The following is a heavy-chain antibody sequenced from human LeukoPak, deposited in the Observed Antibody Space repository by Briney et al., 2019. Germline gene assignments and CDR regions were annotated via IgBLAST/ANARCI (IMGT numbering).Heavy chain of an antibody. V-gene: IGHV3-23*01. D-gene: IGHD4-23*01. CDR1: GFTFTNNA. Sequence: GGSLRLSCAMSGFTFTNNAMTWVRQAPGKGLEWVSTIGGGDVEIHYADSVKGRFTISRDNSKNTLYLQMNSLRAEDTAVYYCARDLGKGRYFDYWGQGTLVTVSS. J-gene: IGHJ4*02. CDR3: ARDLGKGRYFDY. CDR2: IGGGDVEI.